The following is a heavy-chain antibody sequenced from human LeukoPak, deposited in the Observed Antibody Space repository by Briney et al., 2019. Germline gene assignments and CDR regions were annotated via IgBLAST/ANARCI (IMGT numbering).Heavy chain of an antibody. Sequence: SETLSLTCTVSGGSISSYYWSWIRQPPGRGLEWIGYIYYSGSTNYNPSLKSRVTISVDTSKNPFSLKLSSVTAADTAVYYCARVDIVVVVAASYYYMDVWGKGTTVTVSS. CDR2: IYYSGST. D-gene: IGHD2-15*01. CDR1: GGSISSYY. V-gene: IGHV4-59*01. CDR3: ARVDIVVVVAASYYYMDV. J-gene: IGHJ6*03.